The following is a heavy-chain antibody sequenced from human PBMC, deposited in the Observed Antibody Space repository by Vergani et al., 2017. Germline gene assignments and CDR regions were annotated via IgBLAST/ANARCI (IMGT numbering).Heavy chain of an antibody. D-gene: IGHD1-1*01. CDR1: GFTFSDFS. Sequence: VQLVESGGGLVKPGGSLRLSCAASGFTFSDFSMSWVRQAPGKGLEWVAFICSSGPYINYAYSVTGRFIISRDNTNNSLFLQLRSLRAEDAAVYYCARDCTSGGCPDNYGMDFWGQGATVTVSS. CDR3: ARDCTSGGCPDNYGMDF. CDR2: ICSSGPYI. J-gene: IGHJ6*02. V-gene: IGHV3-21*06.